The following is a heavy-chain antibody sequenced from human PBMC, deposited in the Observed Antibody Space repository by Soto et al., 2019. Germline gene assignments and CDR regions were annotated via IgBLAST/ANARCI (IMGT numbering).Heavy chain of an antibody. Sequence: ASVKVSCKASGYTFTSYAMHWVRQAPGQRLEWMGIINPGSGSTSYAQKFQGRVTMTRDTSTSTVYMELSSLRSEDTAVYYCARERSPQYCSGGSCYNAFDIWGQGTMVTVSS. CDR3: ARERSPQYCSGGSCYNAFDI. V-gene: IGHV1-46*03. D-gene: IGHD2-15*01. CDR2: INPGSGST. CDR1: GYTFTSYA. J-gene: IGHJ3*02.